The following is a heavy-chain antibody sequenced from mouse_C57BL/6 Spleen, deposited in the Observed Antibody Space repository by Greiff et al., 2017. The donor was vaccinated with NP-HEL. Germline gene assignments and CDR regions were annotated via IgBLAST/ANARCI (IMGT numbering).Heavy chain of an antibody. CDR1: GYTFTSYW. CDR3: ARGEGVLDAMDY. Sequence: QVQLQQPGAELVKPGASVKMSCKASGYTFTSYWITWVKQRPGQGLEWIGDIYPGSGSTNYNEKFKSKATLTVDTSSSTAYMQLSSLTSEDSAVYYCARGEGVLDAMDYWGQGTSVTVSS. J-gene: IGHJ4*01. V-gene: IGHV1-55*01. D-gene: IGHD5-1*01. CDR2: IYPGSGST.